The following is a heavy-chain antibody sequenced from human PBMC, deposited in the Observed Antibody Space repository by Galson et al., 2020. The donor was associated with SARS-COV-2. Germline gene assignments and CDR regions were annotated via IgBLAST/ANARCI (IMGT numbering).Heavy chain of an antibody. D-gene: IGHD2-2*02. J-gene: IGHJ6*03. CDR2: ISSSSSYI. CDR1: GFTFSSYS. Sequence: LSLTCAASGFTFSSYSMNWVRQAPGKGLEWVSSISSSSSYIYYADSVKGRFTISRDNAKNSLYLQMNSLRAEDTAVYYCARDPWYCSSTSCYKSYYMDVWGKGTTVTVSS. CDR3: ARDPWYCSSTSCYKSYYMDV. V-gene: IGHV3-21*01.